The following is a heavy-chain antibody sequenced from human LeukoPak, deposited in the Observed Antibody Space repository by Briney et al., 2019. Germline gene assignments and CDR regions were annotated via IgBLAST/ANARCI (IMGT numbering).Heavy chain of an antibody. D-gene: IGHD3-9*01. CDR2: ITGSGGIT. CDR1: GFTFSNYA. J-gene: IGHJ4*02. V-gene: IGHV3-23*01. Sequence: GASLRLSCVASGFTFSNYAMSWVRQAPGKGLEWVSAITGSGGITYYADSVKGHFTISRDNSKNTLYLQMNSLRAEDTAVYYCAKWGDYDVLTGYYDPDYWGQGTLVTVSS. CDR3: AKWGDYDVLTGYYDPDY.